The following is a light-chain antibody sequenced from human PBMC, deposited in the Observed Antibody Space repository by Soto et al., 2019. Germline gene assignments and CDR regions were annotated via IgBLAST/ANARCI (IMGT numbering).Light chain of an antibody. V-gene: IGLV2-14*03. J-gene: IGLJ1*01. CDR3: LSYTTSSTYV. Sequence: QAVVTQPASVSGCPGQSITISCTGTSSDISAYNYVSWYQHHPGKAPKVMIYDVSSRPSGVSDRFSGSKSGNTASLTISGLQAEDEADYYCLSYTTSSTYVFGTGTKLTVL. CDR2: DVS. CDR1: SSDISAYNY.